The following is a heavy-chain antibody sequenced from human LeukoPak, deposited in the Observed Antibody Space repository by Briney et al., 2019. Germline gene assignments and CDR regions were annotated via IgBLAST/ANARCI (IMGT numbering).Heavy chain of an antibody. Sequence: PSETLSLTCTVSGYSISSGYYWGWIRQPPGKGLEWIGTIYHSGSTYYNPSLKSRVTISVDTSKNQLSLKLSSVTVADTAVYYCAREPPWYFDLWGRGTLVTVSS. V-gene: IGHV4-38-2*02. CDR1: GYSISSGYY. CDR3: AREPPWYFDL. J-gene: IGHJ2*01. CDR2: IYHSGST.